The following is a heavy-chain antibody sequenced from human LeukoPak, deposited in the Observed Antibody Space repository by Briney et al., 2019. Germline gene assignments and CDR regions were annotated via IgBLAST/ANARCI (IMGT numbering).Heavy chain of an antibody. Sequence: ASVKVSCKASGYTFTSYYMHWVRQAPGQGLEWMGIINPSGGSTSYAQKFQGRVTMTRDTSTSTVYMELSSLRSEDTAVYYCARDARSIFGVVIQNPFDYWGQGTLVTVSS. CDR2: INPSGGST. V-gene: IGHV1-46*01. CDR1: GYTFTSYY. D-gene: IGHD3-3*01. J-gene: IGHJ4*02. CDR3: ARDARSIFGVVIQNPFDY.